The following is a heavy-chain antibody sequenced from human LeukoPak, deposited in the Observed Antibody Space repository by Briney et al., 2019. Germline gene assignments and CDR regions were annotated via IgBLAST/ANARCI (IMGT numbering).Heavy chain of an antibody. D-gene: IGHD2-8*01. V-gene: IGHV1-69*05. J-gene: IGHJ4*02. CDR3: ARDGYCTNGVCYGGPYYFDY. CDR2: IIPIFGTA. Sequence: ASVTVSCTASGGTFSSYAISWVRQAPGQGLEWMGGIIPIFGTANYAQKFQGRVTITTDESTSTAYMELSSLRSEDTAVYYCARDGYCTNGVCYGGPYYFDYWGQGTLVTVSS. CDR1: GGTFSSYA.